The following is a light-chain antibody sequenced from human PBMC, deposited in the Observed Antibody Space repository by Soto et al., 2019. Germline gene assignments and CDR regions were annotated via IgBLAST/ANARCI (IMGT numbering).Light chain of an antibody. CDR2: GAS. V-gene: IGKV3D-15*01. CDR3: QKYDKWPLT. Sequence: EIVMTQSPATLSVSPGEGATLSCRASHSVNSNLDWYQQKPGQAPRLLIYGASTRPTGIPARFSGSGSGTDFTLTISSLQSEDFAVYYCQKYDKWPLTFGGGTKVEIK. CDR1: HSVNSN. J-gene: IGKJ4*01.